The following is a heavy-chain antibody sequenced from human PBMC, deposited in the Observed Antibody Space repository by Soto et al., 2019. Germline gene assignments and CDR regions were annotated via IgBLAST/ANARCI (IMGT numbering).Heavy chain of an antibody. CDR3: ARRIRDCSGGSCYLNWFDP. J-gene: IGHJ5*02. D-gene: IGHD2-15*01. CDR2: ISWNSGSI. Sequence: EVQLVESGGGLVQPGRSLRLSCAASGFTFDDYAMHWVRQAPGKGLEWVSGISWNSGSIGYADSVKGRFTISRDNAKNSLDLQMNSLRAEDTALYYCARRIRDCSGGSCYLNWFDPWGQGTLVTVSS. CDR1: GFTFDDYA. V-gene: IGHV3-9*01.